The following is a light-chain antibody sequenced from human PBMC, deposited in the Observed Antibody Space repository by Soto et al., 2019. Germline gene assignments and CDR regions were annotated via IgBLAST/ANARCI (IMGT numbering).Light chain of an antibody. CDR2: EVS. CDR1: SSDVGEENY. J-gene: IGLJ2*01. CDR3: SSFTGTSALIL. V-gene: IGLV2-8*01. Sequence: QSALTQPPSASGSPGQSVTITCSGTSSDVGEENYVSWYQQHPGKVPKLILYEVSKRPSGVPDRFSGSKSGNTASLTISGLRAEDEGDYFCSSFTGTSALILFGGGTKVTVL.